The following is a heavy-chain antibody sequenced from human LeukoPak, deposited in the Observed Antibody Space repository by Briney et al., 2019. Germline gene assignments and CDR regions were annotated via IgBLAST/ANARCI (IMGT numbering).Heavy chain of an antibody. Sequence: GGSLRLSCAASGFTFSSYGMSWVRQAPGEGLKWVSIISASGSNTIYADSVKGRFTISRDNSKNTLYLQMNSLRAEDTAVYYYAKLNLRGYYMDVWGKGTTVTVSS. CDR3: AKLNLRGYYMDV. CDR1: GFTFSSYG. CDR2: ISASGSNT. J-gene: IGHJ6*03. V-gene: IGHV3-23*01.